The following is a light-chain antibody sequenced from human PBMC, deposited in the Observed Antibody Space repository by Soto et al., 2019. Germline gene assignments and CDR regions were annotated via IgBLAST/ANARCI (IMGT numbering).Light chain of an antibody. Sequence: SVLTQPASVSGSPGQSITLSCTGTSSDVCGYNYVSWYQQYPGKAPKFMIYDVTNRPSGVSNRFSGSKSGNTASLTISGLQAEDEADYYCSSYTSSSAYVFGTGTKVTVL. CDR1: SSDVCGYNY. CDR3: SSYTSSSAYV. J-gene: IGLJ1*01. CDR2: DVT. V-gene: IGLV2-14*01.